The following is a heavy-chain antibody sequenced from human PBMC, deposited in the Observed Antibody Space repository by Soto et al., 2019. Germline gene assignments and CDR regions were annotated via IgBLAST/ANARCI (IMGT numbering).Heavy chain of an antibody. CDR3: ARTLNMSRGLSGWFDP. Sequence: QVQLVESGGGLVKPGGSLRLSCAVSGFTFSDYYMTWIRQAPGKGLDWVSSINTGGSTIYYADSVKGRFTISRDNARNALYLQMNSLRADDTAVYYCARTLNMSRGLSGWFDPWGQGTLVTVSS. V-gene: IGHV3-11*01. CDR1: GFTFSDYY. D-gene: IGHD3-10*01. CDR2: INTGGSTI. J-gene: IGHJ5*02.